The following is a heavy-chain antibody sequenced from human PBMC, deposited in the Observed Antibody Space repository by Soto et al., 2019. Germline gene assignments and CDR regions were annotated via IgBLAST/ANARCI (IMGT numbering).Heavy chain of an antibody. Sequence: SETLSLTCTVSGGSISSSSYYWGWIRQPPGKGLEWIGSIYYSGSTYYNPSLKSRVTISVDTSKNQFSLKLSSVTAADTAVYYCARQGYDFWSGYYLGPWVPYYFDSWGQGTLVTVS. CDR1: GGSISSSSYY. V-gene: IGHV4-39*01. J-gene: IGHJ4*02. CDR2: IYYSGST. CDR3: ARQGYDFWSGYYLGPWVPYYFDS. D-gene: IGHD3-3*01.